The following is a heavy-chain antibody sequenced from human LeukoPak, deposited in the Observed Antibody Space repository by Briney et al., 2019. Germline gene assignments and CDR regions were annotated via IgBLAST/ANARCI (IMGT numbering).Heavy chain of an antibody. D-gene: IGHD5-18*01. V-gene: IGHV3-64*04. J-gene: IGHJ4*02. CDR3: AKAGVDSYVPYYFDY. CDR2: ISSNGDST. Sequence: PGGSLRLSCSVSGFSFSSYAMHWVRQAPGKGLEYVSSISSNGDSTYYADSVKGRFTISRDNSKNTLYLQMNSLRAEDTAVYYCAKAGVDSYVPYYFDYWGQGTLVTVSS. CDR1: GFSFSSYA.